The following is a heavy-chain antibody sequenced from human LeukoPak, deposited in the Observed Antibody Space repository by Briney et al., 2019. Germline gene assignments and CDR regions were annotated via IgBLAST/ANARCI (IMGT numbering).Heavy chain of an antibody. V-gene: IGHV3-30*02. D-gene: IGHD6-13*01. CDR3: AKLILIAAAGTFDY. J-gene: IGHJ4*02. CDR2: IRYDGSNK. CDR1: GFTFSDDY. Sequence: PGGSLRLSCAASGFTFSDDYMSWIRQAPGKGLEWVAFIRYDGSNKYYADSVKGRFTISRDNSKNTLYLQMNSLRAEDTAVYYCAKLILIAAAGTFDYWGQGTLVTVSS.